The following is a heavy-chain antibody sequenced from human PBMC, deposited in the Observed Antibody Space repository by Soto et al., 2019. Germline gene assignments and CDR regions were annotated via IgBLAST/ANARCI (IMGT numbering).Heavy chain of an antibody. Sequence: ASVKVSCKASGYTFTGYFMHWVRQAPGQGLEWMGWINPYSGGADYAQSFQGRVTMTRDTSISTVYMELSRLRFDDTAVYYCARVVRGAYYNSPLDTWGQGTVVTVSS. CDR2: INPYSGGA. CDR1: GYTFTGYF. CDR3: ARVVRGAYYNSPLDT. V-gene: IGHV1-2*02. J-gene: IGHJ5*02. D-gene: IGHD3-10*02.